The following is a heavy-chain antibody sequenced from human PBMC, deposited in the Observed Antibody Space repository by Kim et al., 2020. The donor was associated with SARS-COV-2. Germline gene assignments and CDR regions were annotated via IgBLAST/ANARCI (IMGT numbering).Heavy chain of an antibody. J-gene: IGHJ3*02. V-gene: IGHV4-4*02. Sequence: SETLSLTCAVSGGSISSSNWWSWVRQPPGKGLEWIGEIYHSGSTNYNPSLKSRVTISVDKSKNQFSLKLSSVTAADTAVYYCARVSILRYFDWFDAFDIWGQGTMVTVSS. CDR1: GGSISSSNW. D-gene: IGHD3-9*01. CDR2: IYHSGST. CDR3: ARVSILRYFDWFDAFDI.